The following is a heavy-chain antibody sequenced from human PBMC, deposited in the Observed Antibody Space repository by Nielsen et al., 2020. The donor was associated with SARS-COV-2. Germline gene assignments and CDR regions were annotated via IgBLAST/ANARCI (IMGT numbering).Heavy chain of an antibody. Sequence: GGSLRLSCAASGFTFGNYAMNWVRQAPGKGLEWVAGILGGGGTKYYGDSVKGRFTTSRDNSENKLYLQMNSLRVEDTAIYYCAKDRVSGDGYYEIDYWGQGTLVTVSA. V-gene: IGHV3-23*01. CDR2: ILGGGGTK. J-gene: IGHJ4*02. CDR3: AKDRVSGDGYYEIDY. D-gene: IGHD5-24*01. CDR1: GFTFGNYA.